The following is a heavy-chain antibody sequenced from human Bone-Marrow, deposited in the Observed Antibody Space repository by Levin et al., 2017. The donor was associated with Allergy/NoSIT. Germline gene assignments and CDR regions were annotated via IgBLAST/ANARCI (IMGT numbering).Heavy chain of an antibody. Sequence: GESLKISCAASGFTFSSYGMHWVRQAPGKGLEWVAVIWYDGSNKYYADSVKGRFTISRDNSKNTLYLQMNSLRAEDTAVYYCARAESPEVVWFGELFFSAMGYWGQGTLVTVSS. CDR2: IWYDGSNK. V-gene: IGHV3-33*01. D-gene: IGHD3-10*01. CDR3: ARAESPEVVWFGELFFSAMGY. CDR1: GFTFSSYG. J-gene: IGHJ4*02.